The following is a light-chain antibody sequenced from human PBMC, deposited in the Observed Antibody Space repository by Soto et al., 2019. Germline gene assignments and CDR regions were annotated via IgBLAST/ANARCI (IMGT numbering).Light chain of an antibody. V-gene: IGKV3-15*01. CDR2: GAS. Sequence: EIVMTQSPATLSVSPGERATLSCRASQSVSSNLAWYQQKPGQAPRLLIYGASTTVTGIPARFSGSGSGTEFTLTISSLQSEDFAVYFCQHYNDWPYTFGQGTKLEIK. CDR3: QHYNDWPYT. CDR1: QSVSSN. J-gene: IGKJ2*01.